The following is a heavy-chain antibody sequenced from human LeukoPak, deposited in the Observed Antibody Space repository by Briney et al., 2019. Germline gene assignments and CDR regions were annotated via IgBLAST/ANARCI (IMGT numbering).Heavy chain of an antibody. V-gene: IGHV3-48*03. J-gene: IGHJ4*02. CDR2: ISSSGSTI. CDR1: GFTFRNYE. D-gene: IGHD2-2*01. Sequence: GGALRLSCAASGFTFRNYEMNWVRPAPGKGLAWVSYISSSGSTIYYADSVKGRFTISRDNAKNSLYLQMNSLRAEDTAVYYYAREKCSSTSCPLFDYWGQGTLVTVSS. CDR3: AREKCSSTSCPLFDY.